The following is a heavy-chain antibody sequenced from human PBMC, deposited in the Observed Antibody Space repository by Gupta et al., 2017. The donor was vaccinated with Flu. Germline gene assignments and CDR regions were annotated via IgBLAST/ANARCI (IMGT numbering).Heavy chain of an antibody. CDR3: ARLAGPDAFDI. Sequence: GSTNYNPSLKSRVTISVDTSKNQFSLKLSSVTAADTAVYYCARLAGPDAFDIWGQGTMVTVSS. J-gene: IGHJ3*02. V-gene: IGHV4-34*01. D-gene: IGHD3-10*01. CDR2: GST.